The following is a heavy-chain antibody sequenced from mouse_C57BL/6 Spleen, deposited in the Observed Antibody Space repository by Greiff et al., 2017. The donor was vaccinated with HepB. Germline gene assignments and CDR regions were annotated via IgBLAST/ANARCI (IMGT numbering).Heavy chain of an antibody. CDR2: IYPRSGNT. Sequence: QVQLKQSGAELARPGASVKLSCKASGYTFTSYGISWVKQRTGQGLEWIGEIYPRSGNTYYNEKFKGKATLTADKSSSTAYMELRSLTSEDSAVYFCARSGGYYYGSSYWYFDVWGTGTTVTVSS. CDR3: ARSGGYYYGSSYWYFDV. J-gene: IGHJ1*03. CDR1: GYTFTSYG. V-gene: IGHV1-81*01. D-gene: IGHD1-1*01.